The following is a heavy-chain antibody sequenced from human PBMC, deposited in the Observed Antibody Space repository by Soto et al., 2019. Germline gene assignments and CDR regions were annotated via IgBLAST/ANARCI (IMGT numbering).Heavy chain of an antibody. J-gene: IGHJ4*02. CDR3: AREYYSTTTWIDY. CDR1: GFTFTSYP. D-gene: IGHD1-26*01. Sequence: QVQLVQSAPEVKRPGASVKVSCKTSGFTFTSYPFSWVRQAPGQGLEWLAWVHPYEGTTKVAHQFSYQIPLTTDTSAATVFMELTRLTSDDTAVYFCAREYYSTTTWIDYWGQGTLVAVSS. CDR2: VHPYEGTT. V-gene: IGHV1-18*04.